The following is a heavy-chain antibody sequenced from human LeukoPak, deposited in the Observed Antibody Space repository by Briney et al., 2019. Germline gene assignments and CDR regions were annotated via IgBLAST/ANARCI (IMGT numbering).Heavy chain of an antibody. CDR3: ARDWNRVGATGY. CDR2: INPSGGST. D-gene: IGHD1-26*01. J-gene: IGHJ4*02. CDR1: GYTFTGYY. Sequence: ASVKVSCKASGYTFTGYYMHWVRQAPGQGLEWMGIINPSGGSTSYAQKFQGRVTMTRDMSTSTVYMELSSLRSEDTAVYYCARDWNRVGATGYWGQGTLVTVSS. V-gene: IGHV1-46*01.